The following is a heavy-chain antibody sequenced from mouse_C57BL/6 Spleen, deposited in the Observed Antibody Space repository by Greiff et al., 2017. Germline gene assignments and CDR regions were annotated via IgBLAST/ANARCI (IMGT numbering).Heavy chain of an antibody. CDR1: GYTFTGYW. Sequence: QVQLQQSGAELMKPGASVKLSCKATGYTFTGYWIEWVKQRPGHGLEWIGEILPGSGSTNYNEKFKGKATFTADTSSNTAYMQLSSLTTEDSAIYYCARYGSHYGSSLWYFDVWGTGTTVTVSS. D-gene: IGHD1-1*01. CDR2: ILPGSGST. CDR3: ARYGSHYGSSLWYFDV. V-gene: IGHV1-9*01. J-gene: IGHJ1*03.